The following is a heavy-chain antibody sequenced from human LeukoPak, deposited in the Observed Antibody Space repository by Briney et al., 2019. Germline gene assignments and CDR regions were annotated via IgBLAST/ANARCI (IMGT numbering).Heavy chain of an antibody. J-gene: IGHJ4*02. CDR2: IYSGGYT. Sequence: GGSLRLSCAASGLIVTSNYMTWVRQAPGKGLEWVAIIYSGGYTDYADSVKGRFTISRDNSKNTLYLQMNSLRAEDTAVYYSARRLEYSGSKGVFDYWGQGTLVTVSS. CDR3: ARRLEYSGSKGVFDY. D-gene: IGHD1-26*01. CDR1: GLIVTSNY. V-gene: IGHV3-66*01.